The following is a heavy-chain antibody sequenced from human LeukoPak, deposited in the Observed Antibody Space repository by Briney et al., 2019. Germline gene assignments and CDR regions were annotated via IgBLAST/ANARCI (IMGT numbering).Heavy chain of an antibody. CDR1: GASMSHFY. D-gene: IGHD4-17*01. CDR3: AKGETVTTSPCDR. CDR2: IFYNEDA. J-gene: IGHJ5*02. V-gene: IGHV4-59*01. Sequence: SETLSLTCAVSGASMSHFYWNWFRQSPGKGLEWIGSIFYNEDANYNPSVKSRVTMSVDMSKSQFSLRLTSVTDADTAVYFCAKGETVTTSPCDRWGQGILVTVSS.